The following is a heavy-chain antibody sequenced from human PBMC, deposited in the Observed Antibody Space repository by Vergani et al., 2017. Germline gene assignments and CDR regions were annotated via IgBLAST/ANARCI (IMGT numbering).Heavy chain of an antibody. CDR3: ARVKNDAFDI. Sequence: EVQLLESGGGLVQPGGSLRLSCAASGFTFSSYAMSWVRQAPGKGLEWVSAISGSGGSTYYADSVKGRFTISRENAKNSLYLQMNSLRAGDTAVYYCARVKNDAFDIWGQGTMVTVSS. CDR1: GFTFSSYA. V-gene: IGHV3-23*01. J-gene: IGHJ3*02. CDR2: ISGSGGST.